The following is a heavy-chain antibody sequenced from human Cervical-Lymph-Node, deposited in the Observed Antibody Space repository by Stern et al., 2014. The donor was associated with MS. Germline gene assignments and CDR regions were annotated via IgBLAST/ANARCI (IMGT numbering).Heavy chain of an antibody. CDR2: IMPLLHTT. CDR3: TSLPWGSDTTHFDY. Sequence: QVQLVQSGAEVKKPGSSVRVSCKSSGVTFTTAAIGWVRQAPGHGLEWLGGIMPLLHTTNYAQKFQGRITITADESTNTAYMDLSTLTSEDTAVYYCTSLPWGSDTTHFDYWGPGTQVTVSS. CDR1: GVTFTTAA. V-gene: IGHV1-69*01. J-gene: IGHJ4*01. D-gene: IGHD3-16*01.